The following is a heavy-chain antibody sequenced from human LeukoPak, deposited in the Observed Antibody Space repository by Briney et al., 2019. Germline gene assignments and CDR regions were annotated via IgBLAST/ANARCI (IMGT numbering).Heavy chain of an antibody. CDR3: ASSPRARFGSGSKLVFDP. CDR2: IYYSGST. J-gene: IGHJ5*02. D-gene: IGHD3-10*01. Sequence: SETLSLTCTVSGGSISSSSYYWGWIRQPPGKGLERIGSIYYSGSTYYNPSLKSRVTISVDTSKNQFSLKLSSVTAADTAVYYCASSPRARFGSGSKLVFDPWGQGTLVTVSS. V-gene: IGHV4-39*01. CDR1: GGSISSSSYY.